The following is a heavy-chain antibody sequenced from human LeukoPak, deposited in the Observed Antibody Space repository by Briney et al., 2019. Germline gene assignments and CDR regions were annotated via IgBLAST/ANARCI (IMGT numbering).Heavy chain of an antibody. V-gene: IGHV3-74*01. D-gene: IGHD3-9*01. CDR3: ARDGRAIYYFDY. CDR1: GVTFSTYW. CDR2: ISHDGSTT. J-gene: IGHJ4*02. Sequence: PGGSLRLSCAASGVTFSTYWVHWVRQEPGKGLVWVSRISHDGSTTSYADSVKGRFTISRDNAKNTLYLQMNSLRAEDTAVYYCARDGRAIYYFDYWGQGTLVTVSS.